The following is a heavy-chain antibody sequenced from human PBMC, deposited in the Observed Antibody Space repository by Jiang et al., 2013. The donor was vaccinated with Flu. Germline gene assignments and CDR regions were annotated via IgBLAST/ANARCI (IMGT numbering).Heavy chain of an antibody. V-gene: IGHV3-11*05. CDR3: ARDWGIEY. Sequence: SLKVSCAASGFTFSDYYMSWIRQAPGKGLEWISYISSRSTYTKYADSVKGRFTISRDNAKNSLYLQMNSLRAEDTAIYYCARDWGIEYWGQGTLVTVSS. CDR1: GFTFSDYY. CDR2: ISSRSTYT. J-gene: IGHJ4*02. D-gene: IGHD3-16*01.